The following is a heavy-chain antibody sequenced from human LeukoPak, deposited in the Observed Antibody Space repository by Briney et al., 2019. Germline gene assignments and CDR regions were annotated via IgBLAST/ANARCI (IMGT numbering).Heavy chain of an antibody. V-gene: IGHV4-4*09. J-gene: IGHJ4*02. Sequence: PSETLSLTCTVSGASISDYSWSWIRQSPGKGLEWIGIIYTSGTTSSNPSLTSRVTIVADTSKNQFSLKLSSVTAADTAVYYCARRSREFDYWGQGTQVTVSS. CDR2: IYTSGTT. CDR3: ARRSREFDY. CDR1: GASISDYS. D-gene: IGHD1-26*01.